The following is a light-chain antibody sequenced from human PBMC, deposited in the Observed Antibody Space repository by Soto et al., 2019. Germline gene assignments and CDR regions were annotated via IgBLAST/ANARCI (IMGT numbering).Light chain of an antibody. J-gene: IGLJ2*01. CDR2: EVR. CDR1: TNDIGGYNY. V-gene: IGLV2-14*01. Sequence: QSALTQPASVSGSPGQSITISCSGTTNDIGGYNYVSWYQHHPGKVPKVIIYEVRNRPSGVSNRFSGSKSGNTASLTISGLQAEDEADYYCSSYTSSSTPVVFGGGTKLTVL. CDR3: SSYTSSSTPVV.